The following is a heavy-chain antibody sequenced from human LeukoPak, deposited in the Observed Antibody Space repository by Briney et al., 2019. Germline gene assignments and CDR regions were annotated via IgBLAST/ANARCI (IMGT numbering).Heavy chain of an antibody. V-gene: IGHV4-59*01. D-gene: IGHD3-3*01. CDR1: GGSICGYY. J-gene: IGHJ6*04. CDR2: IYYSGRT. Sequence: SETLSLTCTVSGGSICGYYWSWMRQPPGQGREWIGYIYYSGRTNYNPSLRSRATISVDTSKNQFSLKLGSVTAADTALYYCVSSPIGRFLEWFPRDVWSKGITVTVSS. CDR3: VSSPIGRFLEWFPRDV.